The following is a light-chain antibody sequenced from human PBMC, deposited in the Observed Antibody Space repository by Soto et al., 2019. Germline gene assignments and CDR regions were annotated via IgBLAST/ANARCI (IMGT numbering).Light chain of an antibody. CDR2: EVS. J-gene: IGLJ1*01. Sequence: SALTQPASVSGSPGQSIIISCTGTSSDVGSYNYVSWYQQHPGKAPKVMIYEVSHRPSGVSNRFSGSKSGNTASLTISGLQAEDEADYYCCSYAGSRTYLFGTGTKVTVL. CDR3: CSYAGSRTYL. V-gene: IGLV2-14*01. CDR1: SSDVGSYNY.